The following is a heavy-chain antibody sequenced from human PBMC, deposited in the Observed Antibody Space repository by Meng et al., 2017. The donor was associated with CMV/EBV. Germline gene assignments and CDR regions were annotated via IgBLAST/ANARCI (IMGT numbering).Heavy chain of an antibody. CDR1: GGSISSSSYY. Sequence: GSLRLSCTVSGGSISSSSYYWGWIRQPAGKGLEWIGSIYYSGSTYYNPSLKSRVTISVDTSKNQFSLKLSSVTAADTAVYYCARRDDFWSGYLNWGQGTLVTVSS. J-gene: IGHJ4*02. D-gene: IGHD3-3*01. CDR2: IYYSGST. CDR3: ARRDDFWSGYLN. V-gene: IGHV4-39*01.